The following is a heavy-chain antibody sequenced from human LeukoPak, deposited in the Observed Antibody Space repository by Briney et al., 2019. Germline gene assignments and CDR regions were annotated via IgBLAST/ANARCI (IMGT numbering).Heavy chain of an antibody. Sequence: ASQTLSLTCTVSGGSISSGSYYWSWIRQPAGKGLEWIGRIYTSGSTNYYPSLKSRVTISVDTSKNQFSLKLSSVTAADTAVYYCARTLADWVRIDYWGQGTLVTVSS. CDR1: GGSISSGSYY. V-gene: IGHV4-61*02. D-gene: IGHD3/OR15-3a*01. CDR2: IYTSGST. J-gene: IGHJ4*02. CDR3: ARTLADWVRIDY.